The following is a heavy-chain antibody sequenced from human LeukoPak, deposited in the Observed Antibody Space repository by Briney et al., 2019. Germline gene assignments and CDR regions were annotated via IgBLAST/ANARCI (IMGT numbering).Heavy chain of an antibody. V-gene: IGHV1-69*16. CDR3: ARDGGVAPTG. D-gene: IGHD3-3*01. J-gene: IGHJ4*02. Sequence: GASVKVSCKTSGVTFSNNSITWVRQAPGQGLEWLGGIIPILRSASYAQKFQGRVTITTDESTSTAYMELSSLRSEDTAVYYCARDGGVAPTGWGQGTLVTVSS. CDR2: IIPILRSA. CDR1: GVTFSNNS.